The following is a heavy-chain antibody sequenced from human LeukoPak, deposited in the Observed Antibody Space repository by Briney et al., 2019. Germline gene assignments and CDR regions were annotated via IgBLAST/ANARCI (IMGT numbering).Heavy chain of an antibody. Sequence: ASVKVSCKASGYTFTSYGLSWVRQAPGQGLEWMGWIGGYNGNANYAQKCQGRVTMTTDTSTSTAYMELTRLRSDDTAVYYCARVMDYGGNRENFDYWGQGTLVTVSS. D-gene: IGHD4-23*01. CDR1: GYTFTSYG. V-gene: IGHV1-18*01. CDR3: ARVMDYGGNRENFDY. J-gene: IGHJ4*02. CDR2: IGGYNGNA.